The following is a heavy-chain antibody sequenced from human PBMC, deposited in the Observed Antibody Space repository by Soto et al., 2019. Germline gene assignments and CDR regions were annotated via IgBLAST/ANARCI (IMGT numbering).Heavy chain of an antibody. CDR2: IYYSETT. CDR1: GGSISGFQ. CDR3: ARSNTRYSSPDY. J-gene: IGHJ4*02. V-gene: IGHV4-59*08. Sequence: QVQLQESGPGLVKPSETLSLTCTVYGGSISGFQWSWIRQPPGKGLAWIGSIYYSETTNNNPSLKRRVTIAVDTSTSQVSLKLASVTAGDTAVYYCARSNTRYSSPDYWGQGSLVTVSS. D-gene: IGHD6-13*01.